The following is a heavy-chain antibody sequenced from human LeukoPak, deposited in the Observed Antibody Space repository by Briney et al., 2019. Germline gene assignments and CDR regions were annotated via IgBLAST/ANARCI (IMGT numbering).Heavy chain of an antibody. CDR1: GGSISSSSYY. CDR3: ARDEGVQQLVL. D-gene: IGHD6-13*01. V-gene: IGHV4-61*01. J-gene: IGHJ4*02. CDR2: IYYSGST. Sequence: PSETLSLTCTVSGGSISSSSYYWGWIRQPPGKGLEWIGYIYYSGSTNYNPSLKSRVTISVDTSKNQFSLKLSSVTAADTAVYYCARDEGVQQLVLWGQGTLVTVSS.